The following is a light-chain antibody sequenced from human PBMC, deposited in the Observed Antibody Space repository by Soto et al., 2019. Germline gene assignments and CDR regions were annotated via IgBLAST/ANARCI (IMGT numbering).Light chain of an antibody. V-gene: IGKV3-20*01. CDR3: QQYVMPPFT. Sequence: EIVLTQSPGTLSSSPGERATLSCRASQTVTSNYLAWYQQKPGQAPRLLFFGASIRSTGLPDRFSGGGSGTDFTLTISRLQPEDFAVYYCQQYVMPPFTFGQGTKVEI. CDR1: QTVTSNY. J-gene: IGKJ2*01. CDR2: GAS.